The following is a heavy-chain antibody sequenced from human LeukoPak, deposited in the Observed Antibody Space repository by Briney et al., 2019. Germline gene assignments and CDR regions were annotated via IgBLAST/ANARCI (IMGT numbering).Heavy chain of an antibody. CDR2: INHSGST. V-gene: IGHV4-34*01. CDR1: GGSFSGYY. CDR3: ARALRYSSGCGY. D-gene: IGHD6-19*01. J-gene: IGHJ4*02. Sequence: SETLSLTCAVYGGSFSGYYWSWIRQPPGKGLEWIGEINHSGSTNYNPSLKSRVTISVDTSKNQFSLKLSSVTAADTAAYYCARALRYSSGCGYWGQGTLVTVSS.